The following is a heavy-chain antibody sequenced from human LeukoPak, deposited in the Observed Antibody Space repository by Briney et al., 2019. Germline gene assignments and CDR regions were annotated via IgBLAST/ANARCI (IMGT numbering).Heavy chain of an antibody. CDR1: GGSISSSSYY. V-gene: IGHV4-39*01. Sequence: SETLSLTCTVSGGSISSSSYYWGWIRQPPGKGLEWIGTTDYSGTTYYNPSLKSRVTISVDTSKNQFSLKLSSVTAPDTAVYYCARHSGGSYVFAFDVWGQGTMFTVSS. J-gene: IGHJ3*01. CDR2: TDYSGTT. CDR3: ARHSGGSYVFAFDV. D-gene: IGHD2-15*01.